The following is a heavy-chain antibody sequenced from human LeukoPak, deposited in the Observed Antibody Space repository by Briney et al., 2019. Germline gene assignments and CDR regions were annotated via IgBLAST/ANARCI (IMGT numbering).Heavy chain of an antibody. CDR3: AKDYCGGDCDYFDY. J-gene: IGHJ4*02. V-gene: IGHV3-30*18. Sequence: PGGSLRLSCAASGFTFSSYGMHWVRQAPGQGLEWVAVISYDGSNTYYADSVKGRFTISRDNSKNTLYLQMNSLRAEDTAVYYCAKDYCGGDCDYFDYWGQGTLVTVSS. CDR2: ISYDGSNT. CDR1: GFTFSSYG. D-gene: IGHD2-21*02.